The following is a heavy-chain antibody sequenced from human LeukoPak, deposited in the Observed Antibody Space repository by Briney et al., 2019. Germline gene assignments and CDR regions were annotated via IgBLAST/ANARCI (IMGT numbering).Heavy chain of an antibody. CDR1: GYTFTSYG. CDR3: ARAYDFWSGYGAFDI. V-gene: IGHV1-2*02. CDR2: INPNSGGT. J-gene: IGHJ3*02. D-gene: IGHD3-3*01. Sequence: AASVKVSCKASGYTFTSYGISWVRQAPGQGLEWMGWINPNSGGTNYAQKFQGRVTMTRDTSISTAYMELSRLRSDDTAVYYCARAYDFWSGYGAFDIWGQGTMVTVSS.